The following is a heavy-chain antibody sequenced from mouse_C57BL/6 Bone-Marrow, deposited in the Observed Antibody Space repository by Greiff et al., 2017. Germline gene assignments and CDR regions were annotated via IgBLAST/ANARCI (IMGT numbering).Heavy chain of an antibody. J-gene: IGHJ1*03. D-gene: IGHD2-3*01. CDR2: IHPNSGST. V-gene: IGHV1-64*01. Sequence: QVQLQQPGAELVKPGASVKLSCKASGYTFTSYWMHWVKQRPGQGLEWIGMIHPNSGSTNYNEKFKSKATLTVDKSSSTAYMQLSSLTSEDSAVYYCARGGYSVEYVEVWGTGTTVTVSS. CDR1: GYTFTSYW. CDR3: ARGGYSVEYVEV.